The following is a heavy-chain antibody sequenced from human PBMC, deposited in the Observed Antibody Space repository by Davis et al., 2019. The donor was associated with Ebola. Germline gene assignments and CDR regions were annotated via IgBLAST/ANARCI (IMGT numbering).Heavy chain of an antibody. CDR1: GYTFTSYG. J-gene: IGHJ5*02. V-gene: IGHV1-18*01. D-gene: IGHD3-3*01. Sequence: ASVKVSCKASGYTFTSYGISWVRQAPGQGLEWMGWINPNSGGTNYAQKLQGRVTMTTDTSTSTAYMELRSLRSDDTAVYYCAREFSQTWFDPWGQGTLVTVSS. CDR3: AREFSQTWFDP. CDR2: INPNSGGT.